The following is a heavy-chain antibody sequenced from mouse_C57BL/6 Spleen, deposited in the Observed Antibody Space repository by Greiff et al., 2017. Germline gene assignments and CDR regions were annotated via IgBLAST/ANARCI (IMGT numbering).Heavy chain of an antibody. CDR3: ASSGSSYDYAMDY. Sequence: QVQLQQPGAELVRPGSSVKLSCKASGYTFTSYWMDWVKQRPGQGLEWIGNIYPSDSETHYNQKFKDKATLTVDKSSSTAYMQLSSLTSEDSAVXYGASSGSSYDYAMDYWGQGTSVTVSS. J-gene: IGHJ4*01. CDR1: GYTFTSYW. D-gene: IGHD1-1*01. V-gene: IGHV1-61*01. CDR2: IYPSDSET.